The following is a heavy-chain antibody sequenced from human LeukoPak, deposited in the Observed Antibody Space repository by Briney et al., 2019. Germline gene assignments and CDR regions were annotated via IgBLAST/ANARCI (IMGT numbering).Heavy chain of an antibody. V-gene: IGHV4-59*08. CDR1: GGAISSYY. D-gene: IGHD5-24*01. Sequence: SETLSLTCTGSGGAISSYYWSWIRQPPGKGLEWIGYVFSSGSTHYNPPLKSRVTIPVDTSKNQLSLKLSSVTAADTAVYYCARRRRDGYNFDYWGQGTLVTVSS. CDR2: VFSSGST. CDR3: ARRRRDGYNFDY. J-gene: IGHJ4*02.